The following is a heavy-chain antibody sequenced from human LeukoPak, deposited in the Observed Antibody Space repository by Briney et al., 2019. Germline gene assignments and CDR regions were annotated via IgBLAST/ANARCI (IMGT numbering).Heavy chain of an antibody. CDR3: ANIDY. J-gene: IGHJ4*02. Sequence: GGSLRLSCAASKFIFSNCAMTWVRQAPGKGLEWVSSITNSGRSTYYAESVKGRFTISRDNSKNTLSLQMNSLRAEDTAVYYCANIDYWGQGTLVTVSS. V-gene: IGHV3-23*05. CDR1: KFIFSNCA. CDR2: ITNSGRST.